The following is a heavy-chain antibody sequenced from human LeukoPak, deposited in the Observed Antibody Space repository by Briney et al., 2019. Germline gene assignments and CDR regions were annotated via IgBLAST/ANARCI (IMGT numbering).Heavy chain of an antibody. J-gene: IGHJ3*02. D-gene: IGHD3-22*01. CDR2: INPNSGGT. V-gene: IGHV1-2*02. CDR1: GYTFTGYY. Sequence: ASVNVSCKASGYTFTGYYMHWVRQAPGQGLEWMGWINPNSGGTNYAQKFQGRVTMTRDTSISTAYMELSRLRSDDTAVYYCARDYYDSSGSDAFDIWGQGTMVTVSS. CDR3: ARDYYDSSGSDAFDI.